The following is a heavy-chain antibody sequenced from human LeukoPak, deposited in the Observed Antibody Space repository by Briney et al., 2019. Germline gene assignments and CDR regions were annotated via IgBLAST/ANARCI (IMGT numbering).Heavy chain of an antibody. D-gene: IGHD1-1*01. CDR1: GGIFSSDV. CDR3: ARVYNPLVYYMDV. CDR2: IIPLFATP. V-gene: IGHV1-69*13. Sequence: SVKVSCKASGGIFSSDVFSWVRQAPGQGLEWMGGIIPLFATPSYAQKFLGRVTISADESTSTVYMELSSLRFEDTAVYYCARVYNPLVYYMDVWGKGTTVTVSS. J-gene: IGHJ6*03.